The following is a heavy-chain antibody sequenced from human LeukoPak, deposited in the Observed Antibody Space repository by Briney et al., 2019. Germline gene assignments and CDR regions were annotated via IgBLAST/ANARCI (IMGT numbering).Heavy chain of an antibody. V-gene: IGHV1-18*01. CDR2: ISAYNGNT. CDR3: ARFRVGWELQYYFDY. CDR1: GYTFTSYG. J-gene: IGHJ4*02. D-gene: IGHD1-26*01. Sequence: ASVEVSCKASGYTFTSYGISWVRQAPGQGLEWMGWISAYNGNTNYAQKLQGRVTMTTDTSTSTAYMELRSLRSDDTAVYYCARFRVGWELQYYFDYWGQGTLVTVSS.